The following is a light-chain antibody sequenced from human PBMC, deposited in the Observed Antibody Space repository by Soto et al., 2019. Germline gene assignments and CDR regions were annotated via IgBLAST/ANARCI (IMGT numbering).Light chain of an antibody. V-gene: IGKV3-20*01. CDR1: QWVSSH. CDR2: AAS. J-gene: IGKJ1*01. Sequence: ETARTQSPVTLSVSPVGTATLSCKASQWVSSHIAWCQQKPGQAPRLLIYAASTRATGIPVRFSGSGSGTDFTLTISRLEPEDFAVYYCQQYGSSRTFGQGTKVDIK. CDR3: QQYGSSRT.